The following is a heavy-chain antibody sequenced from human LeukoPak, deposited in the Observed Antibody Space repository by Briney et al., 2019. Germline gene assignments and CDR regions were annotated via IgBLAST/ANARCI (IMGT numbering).Heavy chain of an antibody. D-gene: IGHD6-19*01. CDR3: AKIWGQWLVRNWYFDL. CDR2: ISGSGGST. J-gene: IGHJ2*01. V-gene: IGHV3-23*01. Sequence: SGGSLRLSCAASGFTFSSHAMSWVRQAPGKGLEWVSGISGSGGSTYYADSVKGRFTISRDNSKNTLYLQINSLRAEDTAVYYCAKIWGQWLVRNWYFDLWGRGTLVTVSS. CDR1: GFTFSSHA.